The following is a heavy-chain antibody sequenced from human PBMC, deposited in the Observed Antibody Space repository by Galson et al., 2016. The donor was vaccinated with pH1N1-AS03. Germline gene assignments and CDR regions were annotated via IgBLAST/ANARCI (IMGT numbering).Heavy chain of an antibody. CDR3: ATDNWNSFDP. CDR2: IRTAKGET. D-gene: IGHD1-1*01. CDR1: GYTFTSVG. J-gene: IGHJ5*02. Sequence: SVKVSCKASGYTFTSVGISWVRQAPGQGLEWVGWIRTAKGETHYAQNFQGRVTMTSDTTTDTVYMELTRLISDDTAVYYCATDNWNSFDPWGQGTLVTVSS. V-gene: IGHV1-18*01.